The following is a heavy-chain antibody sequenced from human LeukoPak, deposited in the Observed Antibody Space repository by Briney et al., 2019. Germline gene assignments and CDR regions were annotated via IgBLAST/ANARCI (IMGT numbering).Heavy chain of an antibody. CDR1: GFTFSSYW. CDR2: IKEDGSEK. J-gene: IGHJ3*01. V-gene: IGHV3-7*01. CDR3: ARDPGYSAFDV. Sequence: PGGSLRLSCAASGFTFSSYWMSWVRQAPGKGPEFVANIKEDGSEKSYVDSVKGRFTISRDNAKKSVSPQMSSLRVEDTAVYYCARDPGYSAFDVWGQGAMVIVSS. D-gene: IGHD5-18*01.